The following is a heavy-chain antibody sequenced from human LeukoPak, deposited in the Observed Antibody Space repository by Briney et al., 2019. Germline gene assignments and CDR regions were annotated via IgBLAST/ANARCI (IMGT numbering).Heavy chain of an antibody. CDR2: IYTSGST. D-gene: IGHD4-17*01. CDR1: GGSISSGSYY. Sequence: SETLSLTCTVSGGSISSGSYYWSWIRQPARKGLEWIGRIYTSGSTNYNPSLKSRVTISVDTSKNQFSLKLSSVTAADTAVYYCARDPDGDYAYFDYWGQGTLVTVSS. J-gene: IGHJ4*02. V-gene: IGHV4-61*02. CDR3: ARDPDGDYAYFDY.